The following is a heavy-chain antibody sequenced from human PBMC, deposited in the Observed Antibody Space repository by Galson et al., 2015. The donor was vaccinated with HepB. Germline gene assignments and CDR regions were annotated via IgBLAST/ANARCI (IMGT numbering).Heavy chain of an antibody. CDR3: ARGVVAPRSTCFHP. D-gene: IGHD2-15*01. V-gene: IGHV3-74*01. CDR1: GFTFSSYW. Sequence: SLRLSCAASGFTFSSYWMRWVRQAPGKGLVWVSRINSDGSSTSYADSVKGRFTISRDSAKNTLYLQMNSLRAEDTAVYYCARGVVAPRSTCFHPWGPLTLVTASS. CDR2: INSDGSST. J-gene: IGHJ5*02.